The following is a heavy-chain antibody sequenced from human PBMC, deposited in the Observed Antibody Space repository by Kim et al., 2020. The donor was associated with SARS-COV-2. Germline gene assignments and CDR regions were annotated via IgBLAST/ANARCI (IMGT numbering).Heavy chain of an antibody. V-gene: IGHV1-69*01. CDR3: ARDRPY. J-gene: IGHJ4*02. CDR2: PIFVTA. Sequence: PIFVTANYAQKCQGRVTITADESTSPAYMGLSSLRSEDTAVYYCARDRPYWGQGTLVTVSS.